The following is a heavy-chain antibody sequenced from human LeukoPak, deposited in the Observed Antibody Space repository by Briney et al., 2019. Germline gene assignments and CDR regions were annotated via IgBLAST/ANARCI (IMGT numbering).Heavy chain of an antibody. D-gene: IGHD1-26*01. Sequence: GGSLRLSCTASGFTFGDYAMSWFRQAPGKGLEWVGFIRSKAYGGTTEYAASVKGRFTISRDDSKSIAYLQMNSLRAEDTAVYYCAKDSGGSYMGPFDYWGQGTLVTVSS. CDR2: IRSKAYGGTT. CDR1: GFTFGDYA. CDR3: AKDSGGSYMGPFDY. V-gene: IGHV3-49*03. J-gene: IGHJ4*02.